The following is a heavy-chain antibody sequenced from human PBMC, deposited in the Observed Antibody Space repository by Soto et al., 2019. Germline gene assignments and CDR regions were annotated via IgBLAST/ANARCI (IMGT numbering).Heavy chain of an antibody. CDR1: DCSISSGGYS. Sequence: SETLSLTCAVSDCSISSGGYSWSWIRQPPGKGLEWLGYIYHSGSTYYNPSLKSRVTLSVDRSKNQFSLKLSSVTAADTAVYYCARVVRDSSGYYDYYYYGMDVWGQGTTVTVSS. CDR3: ARVVRDSSGYYDYYYYGMDV. J-gene: IGHJ6*02. D-gene: IGHD3-22*01. V-gene: IGHV4-30-2*01. CDR2: IYHSGST.